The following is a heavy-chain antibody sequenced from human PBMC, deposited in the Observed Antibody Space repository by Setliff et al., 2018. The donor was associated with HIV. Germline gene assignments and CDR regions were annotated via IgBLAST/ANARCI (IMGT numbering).Heavy chain of an antibody. CDR3: ARAFEGYCSGASCHWLDS. J-gene: IGHJ5*01. CDR1: GGSLADYD. CDR2: ISHSGRT. D-gene: IGHD2-15*01. V-gene: IGHV4-34*01. Sequence: SETLSLTCAVYGGSLADYDWTWIRQTPAKGLEWIGEISHSGRTNYNPSLKTRLIISRDASKNQFSLRLSSATVADTAIYYCARAFEGYCSGASCHWLDSWGQGTQVTVSS.